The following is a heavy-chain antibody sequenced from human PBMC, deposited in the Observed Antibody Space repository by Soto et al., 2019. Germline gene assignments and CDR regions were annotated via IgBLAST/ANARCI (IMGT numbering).Heavy chain of an antibody. D-gene: IGHD6-13*01. CDR2: IKQDGSKE. Sequence: EVQLVESGGGLVQPGGSLRLSCVDSGFTFSSYWMSWVRQAPVKGLEWVGNIKQDGSKENYAVSVKGRFTISRDNANRYMFLQMNSMRVEDTAVFHCARIAASRRGWDVRRQGTTVVVSS. CDR3: ARIAASRRGWDV. CDR1: GFTFSSYW. J-gene: IGHJ6*02. V-gene: IGHV3-7*01.